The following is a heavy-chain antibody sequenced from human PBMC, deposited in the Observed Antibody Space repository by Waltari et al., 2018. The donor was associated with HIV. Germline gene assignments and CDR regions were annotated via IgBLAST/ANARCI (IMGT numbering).Heavy chain of an antibody. Sequence: QVQLLQSGAEVKKPGSSVKVSCKASGGTFTSWVRQAPGQGLVWFGGIIPLLGRTNYAQKFMGRVSITADEVTSTVYLELTSLSSEDTAVYFCARDGDHSSSGYLASWGQGALVTVSS. D-gene: IGHD3-22*01. CDR1: GGTFTS. J-gene: IGHJ4*02. V-gene: IGHV1-69*11. CDR3: ARDGDHSSSGYLAS. CDR2: IIPLLGRT.